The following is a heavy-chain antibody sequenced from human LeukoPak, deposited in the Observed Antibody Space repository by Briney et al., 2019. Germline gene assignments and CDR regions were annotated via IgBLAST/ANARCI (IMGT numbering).Heavy chain of an antibody. CDR1: GFTFTNAW. D-gene: IGHD6-13*01. Sequence: GGSLRLSCAASGFTFTNAWMSWVRQAPGKGLEWVGRIKSKADAGATDYAAPVKGRFTISRDDSKNTLYLRMSSLKTEDSAVYYCTTEQQLVLVRFDPWGQGTLVTVSS. CDR2: IKSKADAGAT. J-gene: IGHJ5*02. V-gene: IGHV3-15*01. CDR3: TTEQQLVLVRFDP.